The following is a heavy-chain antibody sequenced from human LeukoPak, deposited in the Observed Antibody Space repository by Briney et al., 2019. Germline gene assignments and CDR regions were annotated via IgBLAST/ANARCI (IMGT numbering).Heavy chain of an antibody. CDR2: FSYSGNI. Sequence: PSGTLSLTCTVSGASINSGTYYWGWVRQPPGKGLEWIGTFSYSGNIYYNPSLKSRVTISVGMSKNQFSLELTSVTAADTAVYYCARRSYGVPFDPWGQGILVTVSS. V-gene: IGHV4-39*01. CDR3: ARRSYGVPFDP. J-gene: IGHJ5*02. D-gene: IGHD3-10*01. CDR1: GASINSGTYY.